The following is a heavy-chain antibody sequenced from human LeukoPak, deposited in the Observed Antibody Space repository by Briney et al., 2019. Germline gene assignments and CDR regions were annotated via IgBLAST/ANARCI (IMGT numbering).Heavy chain of an antibody. J-gene: IGHJ4*02. CDR1: GFTFSSSA. V-gene: IGHV3-23*01. CDR3: AKEAYYYDDY. D-gene: IGHD3-22*01. CDR2: ISGSGGST. Sequence: GGSLRLSCAASGFTFSSSAMSWVRQAPGKGLEWVSAISGSGGSTYYADSVKRTFPISKDNSKNALYLQMNSLRAEDTAVYYCAKEAYYYDDYWGQGTLVTVSS.